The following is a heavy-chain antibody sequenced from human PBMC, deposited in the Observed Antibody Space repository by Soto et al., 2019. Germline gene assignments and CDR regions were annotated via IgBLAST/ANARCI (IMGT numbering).Heavy chain of an antibody. Sequence: QVQLQESGPGLVKPSQTLSLTCTVSGYSISRGGYYWSWIRQHPGKGLEWIGYIYYSGSTYYNPSLKSRVTISIDTSKNQFSLKLSSVTAADTAVYYCARADAGFCSSSSCYREGYFDLWGRGTLVTVSS. D-gene: IGHD2-2*02. CDR3: ARADAGFCSSSSCYREGYFDL. V-gene: IGHV4-31*03. CDR1: GYSISRGGYY. J-gene: IGHJ2*01. CDR2: IYYSGST.